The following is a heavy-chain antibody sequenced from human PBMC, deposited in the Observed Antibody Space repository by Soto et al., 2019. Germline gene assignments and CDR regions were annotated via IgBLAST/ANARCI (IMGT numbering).Heavy chain of an antibody. V-gene: IGHV1-18*04. Sequence: DSLKGSCKASGYTFSGYCISCVRQSPSQGLEWMGWIYPYNGNTRYAQKLQGRVTMTTDTSTSTAYMELRSLTSDDTAVYYCARLVCSGDSCYSPVDYWGQGTQVTVS. CDR1: GYTFSGYC. CDR2: IYPYNGNT. D-gene: IGHD2-15*01. CDR3: ARLVCSGDSCYSPVDY. J-gene: IGHJ4*02.